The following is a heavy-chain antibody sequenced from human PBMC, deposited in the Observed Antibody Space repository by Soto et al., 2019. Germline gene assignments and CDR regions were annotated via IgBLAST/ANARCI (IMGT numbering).Heavy chain of an antibody. CDR2: ISNSGVNT. J-gene: IGHJ4*02. CDR3: ARDYGGDSG. Sequence: PGGSLRLSCAASWNTFSSYAMSWVRQAPGKGLEWLSGISNSGVNTYYADSVQGRFTISRDNSKNTLYLQMNSLRVDDTGVYYCARDYGGDSGWGQGTLVTVSS. D-gene: IGHD2-21*02. CDR1: WNTFSSYA. V-gene: IGHV3-23*01.